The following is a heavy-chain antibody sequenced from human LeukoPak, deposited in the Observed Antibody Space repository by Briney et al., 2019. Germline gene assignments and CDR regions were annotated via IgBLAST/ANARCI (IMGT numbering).Heavy chain of an antibody. D-gene: IGHD2-2*01. CDR2: INHSGST. CDR3: ATRAGDCSSTSCYSLYFDY. V-gene: IGHV4-34*01. J-gene: IGHJ4*02. CDR1: GGSFSGYY. Sequence: SETLSLTCAVYGGSFSGYYWSWIRQPPGKGLEWIGEINHSGSTNYNPSLKSRVTISVDTSKNQFSLKLSSVTAADTAVYYCATRAGDCSSTSCYSLYFDYWGQGTLVTVSS.